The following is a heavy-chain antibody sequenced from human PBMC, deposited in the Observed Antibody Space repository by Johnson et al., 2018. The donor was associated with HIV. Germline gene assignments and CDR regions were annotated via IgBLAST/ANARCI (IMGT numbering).Heavy chain of an antibody. Sequence: VQLVESGGGVVRPGGSLRLSCAASGFTFSTHWMTRVRQAPGKGLEWVGRIKSKTDGGTTDYAAPVKGRFTISRDDSKNTLYLQMNSLRAEDTAVYYCARAPQAKGYSSSWYWGHGNAFDIWGQGTTVTVSS. D-gene: IGHD6-13*01. CDR1: GFTFSTHW. J-gene: IGHJ3*02. CDR2: IKSKTDGGTT. CDR3: ARAPQAKGYSSSWYWGHGNAFDI. V-gene: IGHV3-15*01.